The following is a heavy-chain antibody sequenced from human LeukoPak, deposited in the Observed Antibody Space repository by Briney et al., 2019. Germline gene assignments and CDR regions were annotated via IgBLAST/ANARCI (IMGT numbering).Heavy chain of an antibody. CDR3: ATYSSGWSFDY. Sequence: SETLSLTCTVSGGSISSYYWSWIRQLPGKGLEWIGYIYYSGSTNYNPSLKSRVTISVDTSKNQFSLKLSSVTAADTAVYYCATYSSGWSFDYWGQGTLVTVSS. V-gene: IGHV4-59*01. J-gene: IGHJ4*02. CDR2: IYYSGST. CDR1: GGSISSYY. D-gene: IGHD6-19*01.